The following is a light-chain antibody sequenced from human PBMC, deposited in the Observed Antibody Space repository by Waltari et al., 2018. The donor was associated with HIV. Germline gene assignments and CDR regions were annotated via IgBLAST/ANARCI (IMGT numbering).Light chain of an antibody. CDR2: KDS. V-gene: IGLV3-25*03. CDR3: QSADSSGTYEGVV. J-gene: IGLJ2*01. CDR1: ALPKQY. Sequence: SYELTQPPSVSVSPGQTARIPCSGDALPKQYAYWYQQKPGQAPVLVIYKDSERPSGIPERFSGSSSGTTVTLTISGVQAEDEADYYCQSADSSGTYEGVVFGGGTKLTVL.